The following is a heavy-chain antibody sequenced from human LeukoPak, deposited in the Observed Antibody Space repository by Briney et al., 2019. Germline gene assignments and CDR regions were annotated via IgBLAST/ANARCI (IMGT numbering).Heavy chain of an antibody. Sequence: PSETLSLTCTVSGESISGFYWTWIRQPPGKGLEWIGYVYYSGSTNYNPSLKSRVTISVDTSKNQFSLKLSSVTAADTAVYYCARGVVIAPQTFDYWGQGTLVTVSS. CDR1: GESISGFY. V-gene: IGHV4-59*01. CDR2: VYYSGST. CDR3: ARGVVIAPQTFDY. J-gene: IGHJ4*02. D-gene: IGHD2-21*01.